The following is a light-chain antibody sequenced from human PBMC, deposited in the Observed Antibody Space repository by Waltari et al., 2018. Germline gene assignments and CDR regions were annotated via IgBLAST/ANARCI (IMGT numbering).Light chain of an antibody. CDR2: GAS. CDR3: QQYGSSSRT. CDR1: QSVSSSY. V-gene: IGKV3-20*01. Sequence: EIVLTQSPGTLSLSPGERATLSGRASQSVSSSYLAWYQQKPGQAPRILIYGASSRATGIPDRFSGSWSGTDFTLTISRLEPEDFAVSYCQQYGSSSRTFGQGTKVEIK. J-gene: IGKJ1*01.